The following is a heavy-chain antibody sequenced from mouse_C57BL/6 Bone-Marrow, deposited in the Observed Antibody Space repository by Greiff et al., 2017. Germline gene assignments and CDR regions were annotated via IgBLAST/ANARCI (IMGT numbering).Heavy chain of an antibody. J-gene: IGHJ1*03. D-gene: IGHD1-1*01. CDR3: AKYYGSSDYYFDD. CDR1: GYTFTSYG. CDR2: IYPRSGNT. Sequence: QVQLQQSGAELARPGASVKLSCKASGYTFTSYGISWVKQRTGQGLEWIGEIYPRSGNTYYNEKFKGKATLTADKSSSTAYMELRSLTSEDSAVYFCAKYYGSSDYYFDDWGKGTTVTVSS. V-gene: IGHV1-81*01.